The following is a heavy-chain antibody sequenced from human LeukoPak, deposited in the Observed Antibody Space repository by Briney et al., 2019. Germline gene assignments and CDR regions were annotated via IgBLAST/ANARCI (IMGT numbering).Heavy chain of an antibody. Sequence: SETLSVTCAVYGGSFIGYYWSWIRQPRGKGLEWIGEINHSGSTNYSPSLKSRVTISVDTSKNQFSQKLSSVTAADTAVYYCARVTGYCSGGSCYHRFDYWGQGTLVTVSS. CDR3: ARVTGYCSGGSCYHRFDY. CDR1: GGSFIGYY. V-gene: IGHV4-34*01. J-gene: IGHJ4*02. CDR2: INHSGST. D-gene: IGHD2-15*01.